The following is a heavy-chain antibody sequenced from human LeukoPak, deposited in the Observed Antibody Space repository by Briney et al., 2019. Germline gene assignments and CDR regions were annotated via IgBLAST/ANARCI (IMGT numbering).Heavy chain of an antibody. J-gene: IGHJ4*02. CDR3: ARIACYYDSSGYYPYYFDY. D-gene: IGHD3-22*01. Sequence: GESLKISCKGSGYSFTSYWIGWVRQMPGKGLEWMGIIYPGDSDTRYSPSFQGQVTISADKSISTAYLQWSSLKASDTAMYYCARIACYYDSSGYYPYYFDYWGQGTLVTVSS. CDR1: GYSFTSYW. CDR2: IYPGDSDT. V-gene: IGHV5-51*01.